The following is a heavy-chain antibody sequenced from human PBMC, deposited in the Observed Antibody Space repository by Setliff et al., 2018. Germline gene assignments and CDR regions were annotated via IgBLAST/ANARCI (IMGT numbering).Heavy chain of an antibody. D-gene: IGHD2-21*01. J-gene: IGHJ2*01. CDR2: INHSGST. CDR3: ARAQVVFAISAPVWHFEL. Sequence: PSETLSLTCVVYGGSFSGYQWSWIRQSPGKGLEWIGEINHSGSTNYNPSLKSRVSMSVEKSKNQFSLKLTSVTAADTAVYYCARAQVVFAISAPVWHFELWGRGTQVTAPQ. CDR1: GGSFSGYQ. V-gene: IGHV4-34*01.